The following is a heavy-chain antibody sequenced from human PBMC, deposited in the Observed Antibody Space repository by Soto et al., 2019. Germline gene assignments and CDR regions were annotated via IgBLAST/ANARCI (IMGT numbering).Heavy chain of an antibody. D-gene: IGHD3-10*01. Sequence: PSETLSLTCTVSDGSISTYYWSWIRQPPGKGLEWIGYIHYSGSTDYNPSLKSRVTISGDTSKNQFSLKLSSVTAADTAMYYCARSTYSDSGSYYLCAFDIWGQGTMVTVSS. V-gene: IGHV4-59*08. CDR1: DGSISTYY. CDR3: ARSTYSDSGSYYLCAFDI. CDR2: IHYSGST. J-gene: IGHJ3*02.